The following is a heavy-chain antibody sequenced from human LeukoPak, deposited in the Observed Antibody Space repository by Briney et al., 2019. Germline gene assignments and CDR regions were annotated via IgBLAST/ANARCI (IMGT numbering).Heavy chain of an antibody. CDR1: GGSFSGYY. J-gene: IGHJ4*02. CDR3: ARDKFCSDTGSCDIGLFDF. V-gene: IGHV4-34*01. D-gene: IGHD2-15*01. CDR2: INHRGSS. Sequence: SEPLSLTCGVFGGSFSGYYWTWLRQPPGKGLDWIGQINHRGSSHYNPSLRSRVSISVDTSKTQFSLKLTSVTAADTAVYYCARDKFCSDTGSCDIGLFDFWGQGALVTVSS.